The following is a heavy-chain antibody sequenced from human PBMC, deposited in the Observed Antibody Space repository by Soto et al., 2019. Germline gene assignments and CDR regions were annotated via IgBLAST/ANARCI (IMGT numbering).Heavy chain of an antibody. J-gene: IGHJ4*02. D-gene: IGHD2-15*01. CDR1: GFTFGDHG. CDR2: IRSKRYGGTT. Sequence: PGGSPRLSCTASGFTFGDHGLSWVRQAPGRGLEWVGFIRSKRYGGTTEFAASVKGRFSISRDDSNTIAYLQMNRLQSEDTAVYYCARGPRHCSGGSCYSIDYWGRGTLVTVSS. CDR3: ARGPRHCSGGSCYSIDY. V-gene: IGHV3-49*04.